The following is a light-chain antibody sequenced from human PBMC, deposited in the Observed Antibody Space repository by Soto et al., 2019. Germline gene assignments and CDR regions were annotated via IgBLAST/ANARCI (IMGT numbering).Light chain of an antibody. CDR2: GAS. CDR3: QQYGSSGT. J-gene: IGKJ1*01. Sequence: EIVSAQSAGTLSLARVERATLSCRASRSISTNLAWYQQKPGQAPRLLIYGASNRATGIPDRFSGSGSGTDFTLTISRLETEDFAVYYCQQYGSSGTFGQGTKVDNK. CDR1: RSISTN. V-gene: IGKV3-20*01.